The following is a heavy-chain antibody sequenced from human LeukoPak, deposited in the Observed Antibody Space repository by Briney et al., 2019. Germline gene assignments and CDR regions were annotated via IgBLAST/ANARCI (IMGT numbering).Heavy chain of an antibody. V-gene: IGHV4-30-2*01. CDR2: IYHSGST. Sequence: SQTLSLTCTVSGGSISSGGYSWSWIRQPPGKGLEWIGYIYHSGSTYYNPSLKSRVTISVDRSKNQFSLKLSSVTAADTAVYYCARDSSGSFDYWGQGTLVTVSS. CDR3: ARDSSGSFDY. CDR1: GGSISSGGYS. J-gene: IGHJ4*02. D-gene: IGHD3-22*01.